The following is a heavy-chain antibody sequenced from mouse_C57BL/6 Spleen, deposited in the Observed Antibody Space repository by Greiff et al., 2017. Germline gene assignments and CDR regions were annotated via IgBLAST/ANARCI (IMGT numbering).Heavy chain of an antibody. CDR3: ARGRSYYFDY. CDR1: GYAFTNYL. J-gene: IGHJ2*01. V-gene: IGHV1-54*01. Sequence: VQLQQSGAELVRPGTSVKVSCKASGYAFTNYLIEWVKQRPGQGLEWIGVINPGSGGTNYNEKFKGKATLTADKSSSTAYMLLSSLTSEDSAVYFCARGRSYYFDYWGQGTTLTVSS. CDR2: INPGSGGT. D-gene: IGHD1-1*01.